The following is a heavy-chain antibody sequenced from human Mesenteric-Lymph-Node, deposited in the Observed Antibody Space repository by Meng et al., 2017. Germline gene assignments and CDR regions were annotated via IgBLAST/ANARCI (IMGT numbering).Heavy chain of an antibody. CDR1: GYTFTSYG. J-gene: IGHJ6*02. Sequence: ASVKVSCKASGYTFTSYGISWVRQAPGQGLEWMGWINTNTGNPTYAQGFTGRFVFSLDTSVSTAYLQISSLKAEDTAVYYCARGYSGSLYGMDVWGQGTTVTVSS. D-gene: IGHD1-26*01. CDR3: ARGYSGSLYGMDV. V-gene: IGHV7-4-1*02. CDR2: INTNTGNP.